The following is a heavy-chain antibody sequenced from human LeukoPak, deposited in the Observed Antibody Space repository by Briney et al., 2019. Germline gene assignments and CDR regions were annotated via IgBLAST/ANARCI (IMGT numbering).Heavy chain of an antibody. CDR2: INHTGTT. CDR3: ARARDYGDHDY. V-gene: IGHV4-34*01. D-gene: IGHD4-17*01. CDR1: GGSFSTYY. J-gene: IGHJ4*02. Sequence: SETLSLTCAVYGGSFSTYYWNWIRQSPGKGLEWIGEINHTGTTNYNPSLKGRFTISVDTSKNQFSLKLTSVTAADTAVYFCARARDYGDHDYWGQGTLVTVSS.